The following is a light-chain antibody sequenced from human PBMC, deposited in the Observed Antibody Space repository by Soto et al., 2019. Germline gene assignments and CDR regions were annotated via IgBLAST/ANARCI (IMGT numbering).Light chain of an antibody. Sequence: EIVLTQSPGTLSLSPGERATLSCRASQSVSNNYLAWYQQKPGQAPRLLIYGASNRATGIPDRFSGSGSGTDFTLTISRLEPEDFAVYYGQQRSNWPTITFGQGTRLEIK. CDR1: QSVSNNY. J-gene: IGKJ5*01. V-gene: IGKV3D-20*02. CDR2: GAS. CDR3: QQRSNWPTIT.